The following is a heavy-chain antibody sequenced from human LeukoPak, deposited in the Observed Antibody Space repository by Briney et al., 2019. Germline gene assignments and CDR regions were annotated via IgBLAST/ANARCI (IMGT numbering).Heavy chain of an antibody. J-gene: IGHJ4*02. CDR1: GGAISAFY. CDR2: LYYSGNT. V-gene: IGHV4-59*12. CDR3: SRGTGAYDTPLGY. D-gene: IGHD5-12*01. Sequence: PSQTLSRTSTVSGGAISAFYWSCRRQPPGQGRKGSRDLYYSGNTDSNTSLKSRTTISADTSTHQFSLQLRSVTDADTAVDCCSRGTGAYDTPLGYWGQGALVTVSS.